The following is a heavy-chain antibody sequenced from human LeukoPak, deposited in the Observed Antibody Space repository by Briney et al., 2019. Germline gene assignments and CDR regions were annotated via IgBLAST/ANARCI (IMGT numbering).Heavy chain of an antibody. Sequence: GGPLKLSCAASGFTFSSYAMSWVRQAPGKGLEWVSAISGSGGSTYYADSVKGRFTISRDNAKNSLYLQMNSLRAEDTAVYYCARSAYGMDVWGQGTTVTVSS. CDR3: ARSAYGMDV. CDR1: GFTFSSYA. CDR2: ISGSGGST. J-gene: IGHJ6*02. V-gene: IGHV3-23*01.